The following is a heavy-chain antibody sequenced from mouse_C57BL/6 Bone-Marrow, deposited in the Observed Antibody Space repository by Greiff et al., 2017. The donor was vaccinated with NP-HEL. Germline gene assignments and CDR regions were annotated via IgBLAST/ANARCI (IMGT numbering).Heavy chain of an antibody. J-gene: IGHJ3*01. Sequence: QVQLQQSGAELVRPGASVKLSCKASGYTFTDYYINWVKQRPGQGLEWIARIYPGSGNTYYNEKFKGKATLTAEKSSSTAYMQLSSLTSEDSAVYFCALIYYDYDDGFAYWGQGTLVTVSA. CDR1: GYTFTDYY. CDR3: ALIYYDYDDGFAY. CDR2: IYPGSGNT. D-gene: IGHD2-4*01. V-gene: IGHV1-76*01.